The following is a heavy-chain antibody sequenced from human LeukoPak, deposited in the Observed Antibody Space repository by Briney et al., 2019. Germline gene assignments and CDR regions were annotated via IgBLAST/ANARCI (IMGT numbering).Heavy chain of an antibody. CDR3: ARLRSGSTPPPPYYYYGLDV. CDR2: IFYSGNT. Sequence: SETLSLTCTVSGGPISDFYWSWIRQSPEKGLERIGNIFYSGNTNYNPSLRSRVTIPVDTSKKQFSLRLTSVTAADTAVYYCARLRSGSTPPPPYYYYGLDVWGQGTTVTVSS. J-gene: IGHJ6*02. CDR1: GGPISDFY. V-gene: IGHV4-59*01. D-gene: IGHD1-26*01.